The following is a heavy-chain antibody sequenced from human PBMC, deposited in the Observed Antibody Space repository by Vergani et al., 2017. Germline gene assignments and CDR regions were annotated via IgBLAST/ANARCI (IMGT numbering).Heavy chain of an antibody. J-gene: IGHJ4*02. CDR1: GYTFTSYA. CDR3: ARDGAYSSGWPHYFDY. CDR2: INAGNGNT. V-gene: IGHV1-3*01. D-gene: IGHD6-19*01. Sequence: QVQLAQSGAEVKKPGASVKVSCKASGYTFTSYAMHWVRQAPGQRLEWMGWINAGNGNTKYSQKFQGRVTITRDTSASTAYMELSSLRSEDTAVYYCARDGAYSSGWPHYFDYWGQGTLVTVAS.